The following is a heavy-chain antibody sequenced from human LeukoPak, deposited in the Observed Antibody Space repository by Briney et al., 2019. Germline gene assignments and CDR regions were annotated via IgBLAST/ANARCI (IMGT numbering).Heavy chain of an antibody. J-gene: IGHJ4*02. CDR3: ASLYYYGSGSYMDY. CDR1: GGTFSSYG. CDR2: IIAIFGTT. D-gene: IGHD3-10*01. Sequence: ASVKVSCKASGGTFSSYGISWVRQAPGQGLEWMGGIIAIFGTTKYAQKFQGRVTITADESTSTAYMELSSLRSEDTAVYYCASLYYYGSGSYMDYWGQGTLVTVSS. V-gene: IGHV1-69*13.